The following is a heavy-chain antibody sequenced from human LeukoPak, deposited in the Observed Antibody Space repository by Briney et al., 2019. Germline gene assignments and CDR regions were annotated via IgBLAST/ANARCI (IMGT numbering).Heavy chain of an antibody. J-gene: IGHJ6*04. Sequence: SETLSLTCAVYGGSFSGYYWSWIRQPPGKGLEWIGEINHSGSTNYNPSLKSRVTISVDTSKNQFSLKLSSVTAADTAVYYCAREGQDVWGKGTTVTVSS. V-gene: IGHV4-34*01. CDR2: INHSGST. CDR3: AREGQDV. CDR1: GGSFSGYY.